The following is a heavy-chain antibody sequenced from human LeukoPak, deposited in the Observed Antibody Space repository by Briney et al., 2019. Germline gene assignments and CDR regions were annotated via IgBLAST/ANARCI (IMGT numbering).Heavy chain of an antibody. J-gene: IGHJ4*02. CDR3: ARFDRDGFLDY. Sequence: ASVKVSCKASGYTFTGYYMHWVRQAPGQGLEWTGWINPNSGGINYAQKFQGRFTMTRDTSISTAYMELSRLRSDDTAVYYCARFDRDGFLDYWGQGTLVTVSS. V-gene: IGHV1-2*02. D-gene: IGHD5-24*01. CDR2: INPNSGGI. CDR1: GYTFTGYY.